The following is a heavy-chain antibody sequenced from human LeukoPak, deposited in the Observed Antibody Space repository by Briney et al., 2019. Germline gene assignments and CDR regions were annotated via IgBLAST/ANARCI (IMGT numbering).Heavy chain of an antibody. Sequence: ASVKVSCKTSGYSFTSYYIHWVRQAPGQGLEWMGMINPSGGSTNYAQTFQGRVTMTRDTSISTAYMELSRLRSDDTAVYYCARDFRAAMVSDWFDPWGQGTLVTVSS. CDR1: GYSFTSYY. D-gene: IGHD5-18*01. J-gene: IGHJ5*02. CDR3: ARDFRAAMVSDWFDP. CDR2: INPSGGST. V-gene: IGHV1-2*02.